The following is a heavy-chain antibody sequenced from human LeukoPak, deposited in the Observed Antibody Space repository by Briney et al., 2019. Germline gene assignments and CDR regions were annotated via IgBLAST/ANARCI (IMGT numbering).Heavy chain of an antibody. CDR3: ARGATVTTYHYYYMDV. V-gene: IGHV1-2*02. Sequence: ASVKVSCKASGYTFTGYYMHWVRQAPGQGLELMGWINPNSGGTNYAQKFQGRVTMTRDTSISTAYMELSRLRSDDTAVYYCARGATVTTYHYYYMDVWGKGTTVTVSS. J-gene: IGHJ6*03. CDR2: INPNSGGT. CDR1: GYTFTGYY. D-gene: IGHD4-11*01.